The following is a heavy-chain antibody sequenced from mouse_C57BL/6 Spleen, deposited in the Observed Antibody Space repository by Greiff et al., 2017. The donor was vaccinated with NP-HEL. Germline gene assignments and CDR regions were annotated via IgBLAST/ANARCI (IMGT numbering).Heavy chain of an antibody. CDR3: ARRDGSSFYWYFDV. D-gene: IGHD1-1*01. Sequence: VKLMESGAELVKPGASVKISCKASGYAFSSYWMNWVKQRPGKGLEWIGQIYPGDGDTNYNGKFKGKAKLTADKTSSTAYMQLSSLTSEDSAVYFCARRDGSSFYWYFDVWGTGTTVTVSS. CDR1: GYAFSSYW. CDR2: IYPGDGDT. J-gene: IGHJ1*03. V-gene: IGHV1-80*01.